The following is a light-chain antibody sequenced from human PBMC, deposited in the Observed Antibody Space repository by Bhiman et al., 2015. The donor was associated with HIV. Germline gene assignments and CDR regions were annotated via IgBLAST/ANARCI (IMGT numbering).Light chain of an antibody. Sequence: QSVLTQPPSVSGAPGQRVTISCTGSNSNIGARYNVQWYQQLPGTAPKVLIYRDTIRPSGVPDRFSGSKSGTSASLAIAGLQPEDEADYYCQSYDSGLSGPIFGGGTKLTVL. V-gene: IGLV1-40*01. CDR2: RDT. J-gene: IGLJ2*01. CDR3: QSYDSGLSGPI. CDR1: NSNIGARYN.